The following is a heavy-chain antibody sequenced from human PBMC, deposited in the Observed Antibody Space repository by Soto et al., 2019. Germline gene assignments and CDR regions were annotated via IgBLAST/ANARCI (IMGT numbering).Heavy chain of an antibody. J-gene: IGHJ5*02. V-gene: IGHV3-23*01. CDR3: AKDNYGSGMFAQSRYNWFDP. Sequence: GGSLRLSCAASGFTFSSYAMSWVRQAPGKGLEWVSAISGSGGSTYYADSVKGRFTISRDKSKXTLXLQMXSLRAEDTAVYYCAKDNYGSGMFAQSRYNWFDPWGQGTLVTVSS. CDR1: GFTFSSYA. CDR2: ISGSGGST. D-gene: IGHD3-10*01.